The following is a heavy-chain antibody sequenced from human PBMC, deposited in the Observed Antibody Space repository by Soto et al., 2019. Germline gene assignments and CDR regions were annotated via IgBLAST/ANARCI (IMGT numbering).Heavy chain of an antibody. J-gene: IGHJ5*02. CDR2: IIPIFGTA. CDR3: ARVGQQLVSGWFDP. D-gene: IGHD6-13*01. CDR1: GGTFSSYA. V-gene: IGHV1-69*06. Sequence: SVKVSCKASGGTFSSYAISWVRQAPGQGLEWMGGIIPIFGTANYPQKFQGRVTITADKSTSTAYMELSSLRSEDTAVYYFARVGQQLVSGWFDPWGQGTLVTVSS.